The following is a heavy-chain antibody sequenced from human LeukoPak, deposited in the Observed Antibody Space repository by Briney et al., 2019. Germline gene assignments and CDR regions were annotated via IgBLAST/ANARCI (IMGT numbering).Heavy chain of an antibody. CDR1: GGTFSSCA. J-gene: IGHJ3*02. Sequence: SVKVSCKASGGTFSSCAISWVRQAPGQGLEWMGGIIPIFGTANYAQKFQGRVTITADESTSTAYMELSSLRSEDTAVYYCAREIPRGDYYDSSGYCAFDIWGQGTMVTVSS. D-gene: IGHD3-22*01. CDR2: IIPIFGTA. V-gene: IGHV1-69*13. CDR3: AREIPRGDYYDSSGYCAFDI.